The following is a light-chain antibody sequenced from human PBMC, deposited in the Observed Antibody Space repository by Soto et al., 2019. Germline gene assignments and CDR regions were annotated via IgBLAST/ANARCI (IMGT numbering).Light chain of an antibody. CDR1: QDISNY. CDR3: QQYDNLPIT. J-gene: IGKJ5*01. V-gene: IGKV1-33*01. Sequence: DIPMTQSPSSLSASVGDRVTITCQASQDISNYLNWYQQKPGKAPKLLIYDASNLETGVPSRFSGSGSGTDFTFTISSLQPEDIATYYRQQYDNLPITFGQGTRLEIK. CDR2: DAS.